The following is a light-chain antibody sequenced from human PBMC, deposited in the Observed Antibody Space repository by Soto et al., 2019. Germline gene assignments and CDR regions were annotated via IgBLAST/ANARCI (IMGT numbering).Light chain of an antibody. CDR2: DAS. V-gene: IGKV3-15*01. CDR1: QSVSNN. Sequence: ILMTQSPATLSVSPGERATLSCRASQSVSNNLAWYQQKPGQAPRLLIYDASTRATGIPARFSGSGSGTEFTLTISGLESEDFAVYYCQQYNNWPPWTFCQGTKVEIK. CDR3: QQYNNWPPWT. J-gene: IGKJ1*01.